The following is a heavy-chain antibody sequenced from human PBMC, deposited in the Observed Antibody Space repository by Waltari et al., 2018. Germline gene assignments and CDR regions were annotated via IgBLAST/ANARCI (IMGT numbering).Heavy chain of an antibody. CDR1: GSPFSIYT. Sequence: EVQLVESGGGLVKPGGDLRLPCAAPGSPFSIYTMNWVRKAPGKGREWVSSISSGSNYIYYADSLKGRFTISRDNAKNSLYLQVKSLRADDTAVYYCARETDQAFDIWGQGTMVTVSS. CDR2: ISSGSNYI. V-gene: IGHV3-21*01. CDR3: ARETDQAFDI. J-gene: IGHJ3*02. D-gene: IGHD2-2*01.